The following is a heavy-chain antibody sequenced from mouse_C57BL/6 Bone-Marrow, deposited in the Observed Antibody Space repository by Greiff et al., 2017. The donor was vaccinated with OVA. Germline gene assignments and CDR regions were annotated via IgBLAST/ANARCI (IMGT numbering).Heavy chain of an antibody. CDR2: ISSGGDDI. J-gene: IGHJ4*01. CDR1: GFTFSSYA. CDR3: TRDRGRGYYSMDY. Sequence: DVMLVESGEGLVKPGGSLKLSCAASGFTFSSYAMSWVRQTPEKRLEWVAYISSGGDDIYYADTVTGRFTISRDNAKNILYLQMSSLKSEDTAMYYCTRDRGRGYYSMDYWGQGTSVTVSS. D-gene: IGHD3-1*01. V-gene: IGHV5-9-1*02.